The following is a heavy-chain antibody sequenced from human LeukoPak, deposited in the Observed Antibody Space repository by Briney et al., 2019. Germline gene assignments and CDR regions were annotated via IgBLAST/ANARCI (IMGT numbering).Heavy chain of an antibody. J-gene: IGHJ4*02. Sequence: PGGSLRLSCAASGFTFSSYGMHWVRQAPGKGLEWVAVIWYDGSNKYYADSVKGRFTISRDNSKNTLYLQMNSLRAEDTAVYYCAREGYCSSTSYSWFDYWGQGTLVTVSS. D-gene: IGHD2-2*01. CDR2: IWYDGSNK. CDR3: AREGYCSSTSYSWFDY. CDR1: GFTFSSYG. V-gene: IGHV3-33*01.